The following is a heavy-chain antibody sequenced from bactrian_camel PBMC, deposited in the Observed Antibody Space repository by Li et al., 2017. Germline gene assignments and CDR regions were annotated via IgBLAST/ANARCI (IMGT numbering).Heavy chain of an antibody. J-gene: IGHJ4*01. CDR1: GFTFSSYA. CDR3: ATDWGGNWIYFDN. CDR2: INSGGTT. Sequence: VQLVESGGGLVQPGGSLRLSCVASGFTFSSYAINWVRQAPGKGLEWVSAINSGGTTYYADSVKGRYTISRDNAKNTVYLQMNSLKPEDTALYYCATDWGGNWIYFDNWGQGTQVTVS. V-gene: IGHV3S40*01. D-gene: IGHD5*01.